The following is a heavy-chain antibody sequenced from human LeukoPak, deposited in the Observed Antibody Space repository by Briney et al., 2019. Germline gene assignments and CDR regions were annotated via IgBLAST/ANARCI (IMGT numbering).Heavy chain of an antibody. CDR3: ARGLKSSSWYGNWFDP. V-gene: IGHV1-69*04. CDR1: GGTFSSYA. D-gene: IGHD6-13*01. Sequence: HGASVKVSCKASGGTFSSYAISWVRQAPGQGLEWMGRIIPIFGIANYAQKFQGRVTITADRSTSTAYMELSSLRSEDTAGYYCARGLKSSSWYGNWFDPWGQGTLVTVSS. CDR2: IIPIFGIA. J-gene: IGHJ5*02.